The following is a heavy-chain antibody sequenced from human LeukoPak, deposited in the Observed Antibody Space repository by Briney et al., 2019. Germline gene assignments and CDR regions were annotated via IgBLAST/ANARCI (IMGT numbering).Heavy chain of an antibody. Sequence: GSLRLSCAASGFTFSSYGMNWVRQAPGKGLEWIGYIYTSGSTNYNPSLKSRVTISADTSKNQFSLKLSSVTAADTAVYYCARHGRRDGYNYYYYYYMDVWGKGTTVTVSS. V-gene: IGHV4-4*09. D-gene: IGHD5-24*01. CDR2: IYTSGST. CDR1: GFTFSSYG. CDR3: ARHGRRDGYNYYYYYYMDV. J-gene: IGHJ6*03.